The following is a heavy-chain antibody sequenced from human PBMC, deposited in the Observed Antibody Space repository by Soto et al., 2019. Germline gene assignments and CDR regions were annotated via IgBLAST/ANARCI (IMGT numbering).Heavy chain of an antibody. Sequence: SETLSLTCTVSGASMNSYHWSWIRQPAGKGLEWIGHIHSSGSTNYNPSLKSRVTMSVDTSKNQFSLRLMSLTAADTAVYYCARDQGVAVAGITWFDTWGQGSLVTVSS. CDR2: IHSSGST. CDR3: ARDQGVAVAGITWFDT. CDR1: GASMNSYH. V-gene: IGHV4-4*07. D-gene: IGHD3-22*01. J-gene: IGHJ5*02.